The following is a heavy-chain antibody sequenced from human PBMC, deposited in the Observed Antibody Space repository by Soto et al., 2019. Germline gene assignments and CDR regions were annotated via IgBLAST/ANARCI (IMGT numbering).Heavy chain of an antibody. Sequence: EVQLVQSGAEVKKPGESLKISCKCSGYSFTSYWIGWVRQMPGKGLECMGIIYPGDSDTRYSPSFQGQVAISADKSISTAYLQWSSLKASDTAMYYCARPRYPGRGYYGMDVWGQGTTVTVS. CDR3: ARPRYPGRGYYGMDV. CDR1: GYSFTSYW. D-gene: IGHD2-15*01. J-gene: IGHJ6*02. V-gene: IGHV5-51*01. CDR2: IYPGDSDT.